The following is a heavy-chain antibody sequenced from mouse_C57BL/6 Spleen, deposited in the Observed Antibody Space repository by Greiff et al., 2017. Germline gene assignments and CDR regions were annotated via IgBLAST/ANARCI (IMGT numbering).Heavy chain of an antibody. CDR2: IRLKSDNYAT. CDR3: TTPDYYGSSYGYFDV. J-gene: IGHJ1*03. Sequence: EVKLMESGGGLVQPGGSMKLSCVASGFTFSNYWMNWVRQSPEKGLEWVAQIRLKSDNYATHYAESVKGRFTNSRDDSKSSVYLQMNNLRAEDTGIYYCTTPDYYGSSYGYFDVWGTGTTVTVSS. D-gene: IGHD1-1*01. V-gene: IGHV6-3*01. CDR1: GFTFSNYW.